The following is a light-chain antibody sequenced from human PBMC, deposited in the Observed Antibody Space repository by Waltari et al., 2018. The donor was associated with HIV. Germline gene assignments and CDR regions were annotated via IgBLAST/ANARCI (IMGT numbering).Light chain of an antibody. V-gene: IGLV1-44*01. Sequence: QSVLAQPPSVSGTPGQRVTISCSGTTSNIGTNVVNWYQQAPGTAPKLPISSNNQRPSGVPDRFSGFKSGTSASLAINGLQSEDEADYYCATWDDTPTGHVLFGGGTKVTVL. CDR2: SNN. J-gene: IGLJ2*01. CDR3: ATWDDTPTGHVL. CDR1: TSNIGTNV.